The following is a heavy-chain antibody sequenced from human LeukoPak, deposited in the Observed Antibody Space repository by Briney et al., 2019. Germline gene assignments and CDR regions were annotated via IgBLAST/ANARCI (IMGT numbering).Heavy chain of an antibody. CDR2: IYYSGST. CDR1: GGSISSGDYY. V-gene: IGHV4-30-4*01. CDR3: ARVWDILTGYDAFDI. D-gene: IGHD3-9*01. Sequence: SETLSLTCTVSGGSISSGDYYWSWIRQPPGKGLEWIGYIYYSGSTYYNPSLKSRVTISVDTSKNQFSLKLSSVTAADTAVYYCARVWDILTGYDAFDIWGQGTMVTVSS. J-gene: IGHJ3*02.